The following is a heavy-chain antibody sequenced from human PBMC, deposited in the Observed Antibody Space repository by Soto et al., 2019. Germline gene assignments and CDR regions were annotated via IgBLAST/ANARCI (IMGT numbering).Heavy chain of an antibody. D-gene: IGHD6-19*01. CDR3: ARDGIAVAGTSDWYFDL. CDR2: ISSSSSYT. V-gene: IGHV3-11*06. J-gene: IGHJ2*01. CDR1: GFTFSDYY. Sequence: QVQLVESGGGLVKPGGSLRLSCAASGFTFSDYYMSWIRQAPGKGLEWVSYISSSSSYTNYADSVKGRFTISRDNAKNSLYLHMNSLRAEDTAVYYCARDGIAVAGTSDWYFDLWGRGTLVTVSS.